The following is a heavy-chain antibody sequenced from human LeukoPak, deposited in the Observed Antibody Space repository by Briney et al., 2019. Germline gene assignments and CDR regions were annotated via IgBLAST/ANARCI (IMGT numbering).Heavy chain of an antibody. CDR3: ARGLFEGYDILTGYYKSSTIDY. J-gene: IGHJ4*02. D-gene: IGHD3-9*01. CDR2: INHSGST. CDR1: GGSFSGYY. Sequence: SETLSLTCAVYGGSFSGYYWSWIRQPPGKGLEWIGEINHSGSTNYNPSLKSRVTISVDTSKNQSSLKLSSVTAADTAVYYCARGLFEGYDILTGYYKSSTIDYWGQGTLVTVSS. V-gene: IGHV4-34*01.